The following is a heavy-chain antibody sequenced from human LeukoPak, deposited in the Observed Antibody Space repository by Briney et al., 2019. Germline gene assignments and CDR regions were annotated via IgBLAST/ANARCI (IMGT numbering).Heavy chain of an antibody. CDR3: ARDGRRGYSYGFFDY. CDR2: ISSSSSYI. CDR1: GFTFSSYS. Sequence: GSLRLSCAASGFTFSSYSMNWVRQAPGKGLEWVSSISSSSSYIYYADSVKGRFTISRDNAKNSLYLQMNSLRAEDTAVYYCARDGRRGYSYGFFDYWGQGTLVTVSS. J-gene: IGHJ4*02. V-gene: IGHV3-21*01. D-gene: IGHD5-18*01.